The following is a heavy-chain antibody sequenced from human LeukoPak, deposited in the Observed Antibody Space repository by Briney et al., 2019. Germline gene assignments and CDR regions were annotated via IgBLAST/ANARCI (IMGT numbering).Heavy chain of an antibody. CDR2: IWYDGSNK. D-gene: IGHD6-13*01. V-gene: IGHV3-33*01. CDR1: GFTFSSYG. CDR3: ASAQGIAAAGDY. Sequence: GGSLRLFCAASGFTFSSYGMHWVRQAPGKGLEWVAVIWYDGSNKYYADSVKGRFTISRDNSKNTLYLQTNSLRAEDTAVYYCASAQGIAAAGDYWGQGTLVTVSS. J-gene: IGHJ4*02.